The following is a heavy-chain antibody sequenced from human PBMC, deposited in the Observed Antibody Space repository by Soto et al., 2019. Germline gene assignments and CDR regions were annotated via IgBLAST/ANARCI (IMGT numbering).Heavy chain of an antibody. CDR2: IYYSGST. J-gene: IGHJ5*02. Sequence: TSETLSLTCTVSGGSISSGGYYWSWIRQHPGKGLEWIGYIYYSGSTYYNPSLKSRVTISVDTSKNQFSLKLSSVTAADTAVYYCARRILVGYCSGGSCYPEYNWFDPWGQGTLVTVSS. CDR3: ARRILVGYCSGGSCYPEYNWFDP. CDR1: GGSISSGGYY. D-gene: IGHD2-15*01. V-gene: IGHV4-31*03.